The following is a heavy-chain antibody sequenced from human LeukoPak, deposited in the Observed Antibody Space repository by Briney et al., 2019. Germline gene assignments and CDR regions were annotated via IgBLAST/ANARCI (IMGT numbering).Heavy chain of an antibody. D-gene: IGHD6-13*01. CDR2: IYYSGNT. CDR3: ARQTIAAAGRAFYDY. CDR1: GGSISGNTYY. V-gene: IGHV4-39*01. J-gene: IGHJ4*02. Sequence: SSETLSLTCTLSGGSISGNTYYWGWIRQPPGKGLEWIGSIYYSGNTYCNPSLKSRVAISIDTSKNQFSLKLSLVTAADTAVYYCARQTIAAAGRAFYDYWGQGTLVTVSP.